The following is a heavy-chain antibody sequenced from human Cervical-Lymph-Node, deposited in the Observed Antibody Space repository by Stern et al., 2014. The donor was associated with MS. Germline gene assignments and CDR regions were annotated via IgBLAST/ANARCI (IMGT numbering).Heavy chain of an antibody. J-gene: IGHJ4*02. V-gene: IGHV3-30*03. CDR3: ARDYEDTSMLFDH. Sequence: VQLEESGGAVVQPGRSLRLSCAASGFTFSRYGMHCVRQAPGKGLAWVTVISYDENHKYYAASVKGRFTISRDNSKNTLHLQMNSVTPDDTAIYYCARDYEDTSMLFDHWGQGTLVTVSS. D-gene: IGHD2-8*01. CDR2: ISYDENHK. CDR1: GFTFSRYG.